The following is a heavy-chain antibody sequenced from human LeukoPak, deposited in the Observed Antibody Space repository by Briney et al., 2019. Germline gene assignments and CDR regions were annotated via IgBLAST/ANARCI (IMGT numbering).Heavy chain of an antibody. Sequence: GGSLRLSCAASGFTFSSYWMSWVRQAPGKGLEWVANIKQDGSEKYYVDSVKGRFTISRDNAKNSLYLQMNSLRAEDTAVYYCARAPDGSGWYEFADWGQGTLVTFSS. CDR1: GFTFSSYW. D-gene: IGHD6-19*01. V-gene: IGHV3-7*01. CDR2: IKQDGSEK. CDR3: ARAPDGSGWYEFAD. J-gene: IGHJ4*02.